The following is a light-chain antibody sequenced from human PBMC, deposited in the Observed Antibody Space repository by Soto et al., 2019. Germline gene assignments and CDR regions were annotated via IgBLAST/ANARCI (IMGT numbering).Light chain of an antibody. CDR2: GAS. CDR1: QSVSSN. V-gene: IGKV3-15*01. J-gene: IGKJ1*01. Sequence: EIVMTQSPATLSVSPGERATLSCRASQSVSSNLAWYQQKPGQAPRLLIYGASTRATGIPARFSGSGSGTEFTLTISSLQSEYFMIYYCQQYNILPCTLRQG. CDR3: QQYNILPCT.